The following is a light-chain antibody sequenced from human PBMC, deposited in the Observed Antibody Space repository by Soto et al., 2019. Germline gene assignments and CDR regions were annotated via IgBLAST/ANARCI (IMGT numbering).Light chain of an antibody. Sequence: AIRMTQSPSSFSASTGDRVTNTCRASQGISSYLAWYQQKPGKAPKLLIYAASTLQSGVPSRFSGSGSGTDFTLTISCLQSEDFATYYCQQYYSYPLITFGGGTKVEIK. CDR2: AAS. CDR3: QQYYSYPLIT. J-gene: IGKJ4*01. CDR1: QGISSY. V-gene: IGKV1-8*01.